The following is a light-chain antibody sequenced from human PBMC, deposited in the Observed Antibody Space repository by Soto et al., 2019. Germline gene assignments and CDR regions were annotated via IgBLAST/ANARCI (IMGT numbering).Light chain of an antibody. J-gene: IGKJ2*01. CDR2: DAF. CDR3: QQRTNWPPYT. Sequence: EIVLTQSPATLSLSPGERATLSCRTSQSVSSDLAWYQQKPGQAPRLLIYDAFNRATGIPARFSGSGSGTDFTLTISSLEPEDFAVYYCQQRTNWPPYTFGQGTRPEIK. V-gene: IGKV3-11*01. CDR1: QSVSSD.